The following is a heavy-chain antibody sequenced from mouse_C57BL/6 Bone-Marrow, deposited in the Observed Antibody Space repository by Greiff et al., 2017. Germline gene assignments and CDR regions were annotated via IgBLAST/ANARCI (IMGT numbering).Heavy chain of an antibody. J-gene: IGHJ4*01. CDR3: GGGDDCPLYDYAMDY. Sequence: QVQLQQSGAELARPGASVKLSCKASGYTFTSYGISWVKQRTGQGLEWIGEIYPRSGNTYYNEKFKGKATLTADKSSSTAYMELRSLTSEDSAVYYCGGGDDCPLYDYAMDYWGQGTSVTVSS. D-gene: IGHD2-4*01. CDR1: GYTFTSYG. CDR2: IYPRSGNT. V-gene: IGHV1-81*01.